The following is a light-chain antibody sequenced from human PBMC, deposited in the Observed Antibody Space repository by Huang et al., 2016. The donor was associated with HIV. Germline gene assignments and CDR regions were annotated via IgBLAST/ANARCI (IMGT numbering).Light chain of an antibody. CDR2: GAS. CDR1: QDIGPS. Sequence: QLTQSPPSLSASVGDTIIISCRASQDIGPSLAWDQQKTGRAPKLLISGASTLQTGVPSRFSVDSAGTFFTLFITRLQPEDFATYYCQQLHTYPITFGQGTRLDIK. V-gene: IGKV1-13*02. J-gene: IGKJ5*01. CDR3: QQLHTYPIT.